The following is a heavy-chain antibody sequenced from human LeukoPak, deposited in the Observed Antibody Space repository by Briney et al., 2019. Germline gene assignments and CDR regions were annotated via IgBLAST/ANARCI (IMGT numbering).Heavy chain of an antibody. J-gene: IGHJ4*02. CDR3: AKWGDYDVLTGYYDPDY. CDR1: GFTFSSYS. V-gene: IGHV3-23*01. CDR2: ITGSGGGT. Sequence: QPGGSLRLSCAASGFTFSSYSMNWVRQAPGKGLEWVSAITGSGGGTYYADSVKGRFTISRDNSKNTLYLQMNSLRADDTAVYYCAKWGDYDVLTGYYDPDYWGQGTLVTVSS. D-gene: IGHD3-9*01.